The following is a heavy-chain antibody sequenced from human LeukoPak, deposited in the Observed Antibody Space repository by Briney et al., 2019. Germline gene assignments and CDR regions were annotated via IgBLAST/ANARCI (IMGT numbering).Heavy chain of an antibody. J-gene: IGHJ4*02. V-gene: IGHV3-74*01. CDR2: INGDGSST. CDR3: ARGPSGYVGH. Sequence: GGSLRLSCAASGFTFTMYWMHWVRQAPGKGLVWVSHINGDGSSTSHADSVKGRFTISRDNAKNTLYLQMNSLRADDTAVYYCARGPSGYVGHWGQGTLVTVSS. D-gene: IGHD6-25*01. CDR1: GFTFTMYW.